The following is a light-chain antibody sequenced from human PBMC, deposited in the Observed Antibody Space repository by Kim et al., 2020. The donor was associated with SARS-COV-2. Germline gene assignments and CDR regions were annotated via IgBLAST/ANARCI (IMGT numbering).Light chain of an antibody. J-gene: IGKJ2*01. Sequence: PGERATLSFSTGPSINRNNIAGYQQKPGQAPSLLINGASSRTTGVPDKFSGSGSGPDFSLTISRLEPEDFAVYYCQQYGSSSMYTFGQGTKLEI. CDR2: GAS. CDR3: QQYGSSSMYT. CDR1: PSINRNN. V-gene: IGKV3-20*01.